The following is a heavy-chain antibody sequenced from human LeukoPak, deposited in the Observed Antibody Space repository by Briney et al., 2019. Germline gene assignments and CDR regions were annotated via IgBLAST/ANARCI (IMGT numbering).Heavy chain of an antibody. D-gene: IGHD3-22*01. CDR2: IYYSGRT. J-gene: IGHJ1*01. Sequence: PSETLSLTCSVSGDSISRSDSYWDWIRQPPGKGLEGIGTIYYSGRTYYSPSPNSRVTMSVDTSSNQFSLNLRSVTAADTAVYYCARRRYYDGSGYLEWGQGTLLSVSS. V-gene: IGHV4-39*01. CDR3: ARRRYYDGSGYLE. CDR1: GDSISRSDSY.